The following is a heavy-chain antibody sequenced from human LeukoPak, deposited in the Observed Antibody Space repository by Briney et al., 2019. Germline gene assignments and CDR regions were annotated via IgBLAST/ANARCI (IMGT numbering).Heavy chain of an antibody. CDR3: ARDYSVPGDGLDP. V-gene: IGHV3-48*03. CDR2: ISSSGTTM. D-gene: IGHD2-21*01. CDR1: GFTISSYE. Sequence: GGSLSLSCEASGFTISSYEMSWVRQAPGQGLEWVSYISSSGTTMFYSDSVKGRFTISRDSAKNSLYLQMNSLRVEDTAIYYCARDYSVPGDGLDPWGQGSLVSVSS. J-gene: IGHJ5*02.